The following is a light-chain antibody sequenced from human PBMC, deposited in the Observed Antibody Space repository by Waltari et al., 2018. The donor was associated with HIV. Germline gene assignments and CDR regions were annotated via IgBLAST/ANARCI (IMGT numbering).Light chain of an antibody. CDR2: EAC. CDR1: QGITNA. CDR3: QQIQSFPLT. V-gene: IGKV1-13*02. J-gene: IGKJ4*01. Sequence: AIHLTQSPSSLPASVGDGVTITYRTSQGITNAIAWYPQRPGKPPKRLIYEACNLDSGVPSRCIGSVSGTDFTLTISRLQPADFVTYYCQQIQSFPLTFGGGTNIEIK.